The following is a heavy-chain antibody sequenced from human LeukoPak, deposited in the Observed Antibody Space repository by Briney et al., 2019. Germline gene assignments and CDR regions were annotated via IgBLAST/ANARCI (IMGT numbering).Heavy chain of an antibody. V-gene: IGHV1-2*02. CDR3: ARVPFLGVYCGGDCYIDY. CDR2: INPNSGGT. D-gene: IGHD2-21*01. Sequence: PGASVKVSCKASGYTFTGHYMHWVRQAPGQGLEWMGWINPNSGGTNYAQKFQGRVTMTRDTSISTAYMELSRLRSDDTAVYYCARVPFLGVYCGGDCYIDYWGQGTLVTVSS. CDR1: GYTFTGHY. J-gene: IGHJ4*02.